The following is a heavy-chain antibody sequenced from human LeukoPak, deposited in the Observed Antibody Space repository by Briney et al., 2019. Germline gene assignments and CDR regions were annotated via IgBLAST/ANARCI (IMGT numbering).Heavy chain of an antibody. V-gene: IGHV1-18*01. D-gene: IGHD3-22*01. CDR3: ARTPIPLTYYYDSSGYMGSDY. J-gene: IGHJ4*02. CDR2: ISAYNGNT. Sequence: ASVKVSCKASGYTFTSYGISWVRQAPGQGLEWMGWISAYNGNTNYAQKLQGRVTMTTDTSTSTAYMELRSLRSDDTAVYYCARTPIPLTYYYDSSGYMGSDYWGQGTLVTVSS. CDR1: GYTFTSYG.